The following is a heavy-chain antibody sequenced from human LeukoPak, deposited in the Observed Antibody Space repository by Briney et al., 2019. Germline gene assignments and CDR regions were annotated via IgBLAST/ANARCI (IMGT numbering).Heavy chain of an antibody. CDR3: ARVNYDYVWGSYNPSVYFDY. Sequence: SETLSLTCTVSGGSISSYYWSWIRQPPGKGLEWIGYIYYSGSTNYNPSLRSRVTISVDTSKNQFSLKLSSVTAADTAVYYCARVNYDYVWGSYNPSVYFDYWGQGTLVTVSS. V-gene: IGHV4-59*01. CDR1: GGSISSYY. CDR2: IYYSGST. J-gene: IGHJ4*02. D-gene: IGHD3-16*01.